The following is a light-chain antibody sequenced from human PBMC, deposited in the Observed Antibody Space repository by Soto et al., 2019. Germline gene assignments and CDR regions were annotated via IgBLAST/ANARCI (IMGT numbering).Light chain of an antibody. CDR1: SSDVGGFNY. V-gene: IGLV2-14*03. Sequence: QSALTQSASVSGSPGQSITISCTGTSSDVGGFNYVSWYQQHPGKAPKLMIYDVTNRPSGVSYRFSGSKSGNTASLTISGLQAEDEADYYCNSYTSSSTYVFGTGTKVTV. J-gene: IGLJ1*01. CDR2: DVT. CDR3: NSYTSSSTYV.